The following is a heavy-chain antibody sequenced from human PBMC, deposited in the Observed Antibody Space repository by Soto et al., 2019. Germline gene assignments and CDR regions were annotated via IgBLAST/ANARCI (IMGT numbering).Heavy chain of an antibody. CDR2: INSGGGNT. CDR1: GYTFTGYY. D-gene: IGHD2-21*02. V-gene: IGHV1-46*01. Sequence: QVQLVQSGTEVKKPGASVKISCKASGYTFTGYYIYWVRQAPGQGLEFMGAINSGGGNTDYAQKFQGRVTVTRDTSTSTVYMELTSLRFDDTAVYYCAGGSCAGDCYFDFWGQGTLVTVSS. CDR3: AGGSCAGDCYFDF. J-gene: IGHJ4*02.